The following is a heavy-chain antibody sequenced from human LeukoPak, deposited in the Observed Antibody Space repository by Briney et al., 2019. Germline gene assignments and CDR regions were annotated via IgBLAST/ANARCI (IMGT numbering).Heavy chain of an antibody. J-gene: IGHJ4*02. V-gene: IGHV3-48*01. CDR3: ARGSTYYDSSGQVPFDY. CDR2: ISGSSSTI. CDR1: GFTFSSYS. D-gene: IGHD3-22*01. Sequence: GGSLRLSCATSGFTFSSYSMNWVRQAPGKGLEWGSYISGSSSTIYYADSVKGRFTISRDNGKNTLYLQMNSLRAEGTAVYYCARGSTYYDSSGQVPFDYWGQGTLVTVSS.